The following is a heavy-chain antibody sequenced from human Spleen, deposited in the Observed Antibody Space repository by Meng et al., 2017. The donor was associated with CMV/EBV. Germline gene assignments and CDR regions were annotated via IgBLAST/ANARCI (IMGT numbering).Heavy chain of an antibody. CDR3: ARCRDPVLTVYARNYGMDV. D-gene: IGHD2-8*01. CDR1: GFTFSTYW. Sequence: GGSLRLSCAASGFTFSTYWMSWVRQAPGKGLEWVANIKQDGSEKYYVDSVKGRFTISRDNAKNSLYLQMNSLRAEDTAVYYCARCRDPVLTVYARNYGMDVWGQGTTVTVSS. J-gene: IGHJ6*02. V-gene: IGHV3-7*01. CDR2: IKQDGSEK.